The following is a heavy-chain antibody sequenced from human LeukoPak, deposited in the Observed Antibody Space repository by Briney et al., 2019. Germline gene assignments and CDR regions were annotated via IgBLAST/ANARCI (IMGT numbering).Heavy chain of an antibody. Sequence: PSETLSLTCTVSGGSISSSSYYWGWIRQPPGKGLEWIGSIYYSGSTYYNPSLKSRVTISVDTSKNQFSLKLSSVTAADTAEYYCARQFGYSYGGDYWGQGTLVTVSS. J-gene: IGHJ4*02. D-gene: IGHD5-18*01. CDR2: IYYSGST. CDR3: ARQFGYSYGGDY. CDR1: GGSISSSSYY. V-gene: IGHV4-39*01.